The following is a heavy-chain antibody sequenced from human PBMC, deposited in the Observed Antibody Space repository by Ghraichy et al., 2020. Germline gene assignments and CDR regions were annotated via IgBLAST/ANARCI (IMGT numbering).Heavy chain of an antibody. CDR2: INWNGDYI. CDR1: GFSVVDYG. J-gene: IGHJ4*02. Sequence: GGSLRLSCAASGFSVVDYGMSWVRQAPGKGLEWVSGINWNGDYIRYVDSVKGRFTISRDNAKNSLYLEMNSLRVEDTALYYCARGLGTYRTHDHWGQRTLVIVSS. CDR3: ARGLGTYRTHDH. V-gene: IGHV3-20*04. D-gene: IGHD6-13*01.